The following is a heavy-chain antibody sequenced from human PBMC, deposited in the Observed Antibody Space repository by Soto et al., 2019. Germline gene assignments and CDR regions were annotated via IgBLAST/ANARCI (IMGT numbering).Heavy chain of an antibody. CDR2: IYFPGTT. CDR1: GCCISSCGYS. J-gene: IGHJ5*02. CDR3: AIFDEGEYSNWLDP. V-gene: IGHV4-31*11. D-gene: IGHD4-17*01. Sequence: PSEPLSLTCAVSGCCISSCGYSWSWIRQYPGKGLEWIGYIYFPGTTYYSPSLKSRVTISVDTSKNQFSLKLSSVTAADTAVYYCAIFDEGEYSNWLDPWSKGTMVTVYS.